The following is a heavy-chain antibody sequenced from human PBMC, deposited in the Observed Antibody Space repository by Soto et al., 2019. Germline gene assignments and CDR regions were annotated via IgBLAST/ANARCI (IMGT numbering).Heavy chain of an antibody. D-gene: IGHD6-6*01. CDR3: ARDEGIAARRGKYYYYGMDV. CDR2: ISAYNGNA. CDR1: GYAFTSYG. Sequence: ASVKVSCKASGYAFTSYGISWVRQAPGQGLEWMGWISAYNGNANYAQKLQGRVTMTTDTSTSTAYMELRSLRSDDTAVYYCARDEGIAARRGKYYYYGMDVWGQGTTVTV. V-gene: IGHV1-18*04. J-gene: IGHJ6*02.